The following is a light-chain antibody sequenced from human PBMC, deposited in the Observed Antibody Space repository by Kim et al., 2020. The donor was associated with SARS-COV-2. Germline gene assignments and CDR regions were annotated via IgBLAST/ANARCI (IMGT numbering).Light chain of an antibody. CDR3: ATWDDNLNGVV. Sequence: GQALTVACSGDTSNVGSNYVYWYQQFPGTAPKLLISRNSQRPSGVPDRFSGSKSGTSASLAIRGLRSEDEADYHCATWDDNLNGVVFGGGTQLTVL. CDR2: RNS. V-gene: IGLV1-47*01. CDR1: TSNVGSNY. J-gene: IGLJ7*01.